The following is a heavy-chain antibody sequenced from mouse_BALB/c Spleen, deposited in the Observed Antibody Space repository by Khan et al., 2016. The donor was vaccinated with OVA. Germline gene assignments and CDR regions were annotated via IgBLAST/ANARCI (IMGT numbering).Heavy chain of an antibody. CDR1: GFNIKDTY. D-gene: IGHD1-2*01. CDR2: IDPGNGKT. CDR3: TYSLLLSAMDY. J-gene: IGHJ4*01. V-gene: IGHV14-3*02. Sequence: VQLQQSGAELMKPGPSVKLSCTVSGFNIKDTYMHWVNQRPGQGLEWIGRIDPGNGKTNSNPKFQGKATMKPDTSSNHAYRHITILTAEATADNCSTYSLLLSAMDYWGQGTSVTVSS.